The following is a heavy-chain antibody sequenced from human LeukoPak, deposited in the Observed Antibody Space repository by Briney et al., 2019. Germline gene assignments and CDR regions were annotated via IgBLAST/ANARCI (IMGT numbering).Heavy chain of an antibody. V-gene: IGHV3-33*06. Sequence: GGSLRLSCAASGFTFSSYGMHWVRQAPGKGLEWVAVIWYDENKKFYADSVKGRFTISRDNFKSTLYLQMDSLRAEDTAVYYCAKGVATVTIQPFDYWGQGTLVTVSS. CDR1: GFTFSSYG. D-gene: IGHD4-11*01. CDR3: AKGVATVTIQPFDY. J-gene: IGHJ4*02. CDR2: IWYDENKK.